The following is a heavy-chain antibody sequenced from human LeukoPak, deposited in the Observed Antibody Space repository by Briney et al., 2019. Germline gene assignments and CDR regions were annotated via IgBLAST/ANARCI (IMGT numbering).Heavy chain of an antibody. CDR1: GYTLTELS. Sequence: GASAKVSCKVSGYTLTELSMHWVRQAPGKGLEWMGGFDPEDGETIYAQKFQGRVTMTEDTSTDTAYMELSSLRSDDTAVYYCARDPRAYYDFWSGPGFFDYWGQGTLVTVSS. V-gene: IGHV1-24*01. CDR3: ARDPRAYYDFWSGPGFFDY. J-gene: IGHJ4*02. CDR2: FDPEDGET. D-gene: IGHD3-3*01.